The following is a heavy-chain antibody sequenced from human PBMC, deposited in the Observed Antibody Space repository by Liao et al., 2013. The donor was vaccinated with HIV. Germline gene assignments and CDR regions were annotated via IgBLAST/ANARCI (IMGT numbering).Heavy chain of an antibody. CDR1: GGSISSYY. CDR3: ARAREYGAARQYYFDY. J-gene: IGHJ4*02. D-gene: IGHD6-6*01. Sequence: QVQLQESGPGLVKPSETLSLTCTVSGGSISSYYWSWIRQPAGKGLEWIGRIYTSGSTNYNPSLKSRVTMSVDTSKNQFSLKLSSVTAADTAVYYCARAREYGAARQYYFDYWGQGTLVTVSS. CDR2: IYTSGST. V-gene: IGHV4-4*07.